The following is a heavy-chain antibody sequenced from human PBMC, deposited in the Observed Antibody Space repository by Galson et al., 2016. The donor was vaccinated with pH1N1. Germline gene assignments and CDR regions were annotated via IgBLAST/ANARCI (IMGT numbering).Heavy chain of an antibody. CDR2: IYPGDSDT. V-gene: IGHV5-51*01. D-gene: IGHD2-2*01. CDR1: GYSFSTYW. Sequence: GAEVKKPGESLKISCKGTGYSFSTYWIAWVRQMPGEGLEWMGIIYPGDSDTRYSPSFQGQVTISADKSISAAYLQWSSLQASDTAMYFCARLGIPATIDYHYYMDVWGKGTTVTVSS. CDR3: ARLGIPATIDYHYYMDV. J-gene: IGHJ6*03.